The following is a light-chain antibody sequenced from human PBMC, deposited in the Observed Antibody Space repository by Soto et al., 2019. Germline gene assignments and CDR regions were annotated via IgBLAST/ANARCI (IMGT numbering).Light chain of an antibody. J-gene: IGKJ1*01. CDR3: QQYESSPPWT. CDR2: GAS. CDR1: QSVSNNY. Sequence: EIVLTQSPGTLSLSPGERATLSCRASQSVSNNYLAWYQQKPGQAPRLLIYGASSRATGIPDRFSGSGCGTDFTPTISRLEPEDFAVYYCQQYESSPPWTFGQGTKVDIK. V-gene: IGKV3-20*01.